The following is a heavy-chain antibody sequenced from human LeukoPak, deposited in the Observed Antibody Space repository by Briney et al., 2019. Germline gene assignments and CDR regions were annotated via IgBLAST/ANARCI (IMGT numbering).Heavy chain of an antibody. CDR1: GFTFDDYA. V-gene: IGHV3-43*02. D-gene: IGHD4-17*01. J-gene: IGHJ4*02. Sequence: GGPLRLSCAASGFTFDDYAMHWVRQAPGKGLEWVSLISGDGGSTYYADSAKGRFTISRDNSKNSLYLQMSSLRTEDTALYYCAKEGWDDYGDGGYCGQGTLVTVSS. CDR3: AKEGWDDYGDGGY. CDR2: ISGDGGST.